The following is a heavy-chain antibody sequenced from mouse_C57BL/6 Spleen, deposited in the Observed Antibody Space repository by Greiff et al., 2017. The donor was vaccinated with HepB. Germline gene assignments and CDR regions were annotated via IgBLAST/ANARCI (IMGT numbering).Heavy chain of an antibody. CDR3: SRQTGTSAMDY. J-gene: IGHJ4*01. Sequence: EVKVVESGGGLVQPGGSLKLSCAASGFTFSDYYMYWVRQTPEKRLEWVAYISNGGGSTYYPDTVKGRFTISRDNAKNTLDVQMSRRKSEDTAMYYCSRQTGTSAMDYWGQGTSVTVSS. CDR1: GFTFSDYY. V-gene: IGHV5-12*01. D-gene: IGHD4-1*01. CDR2: ISNGGGST.